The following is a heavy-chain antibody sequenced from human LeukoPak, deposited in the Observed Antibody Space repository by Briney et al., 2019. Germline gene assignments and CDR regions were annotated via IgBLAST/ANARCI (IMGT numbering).Heavy chain of an antibody. D-gene: IGHD2-2*01. Sequence: SETLSLTCTVSGDSFSNYYWSWIRQPAGKGLEWIGRIYFTGSTNYNPSLKSRVTMPVDTSMNQFSLKLRSVTAADTAVYYCARGSTGDSWGQGTLVTVSS. J-gene: IGHJ4*02. V-gene: IGHV4-4*07. CDR2: IYFTGST. CDR1: GDSFSNYY. CDR3: ARGSTGDS.